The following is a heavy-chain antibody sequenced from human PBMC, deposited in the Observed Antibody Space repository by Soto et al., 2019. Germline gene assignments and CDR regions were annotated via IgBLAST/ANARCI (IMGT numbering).Heavy chain of an antibody. CDR2: IYATGTT. Sequence: LSLTCTVSGASISGFYWSWIRKSAGKGLEWIGRIYATGTTDYNPSLKSRVMMSVGTSKKQFSLKLRSVTAADTAVYYCVRDGTKTLRDWFDPWGQGISVTVSS. CDR3: VRDGTKTLRDWFDP. J-gene: IGHJ5*02. D-gene: IGHD1-1*01. CDR1: GASISGFY. V-gene: IGHV4-4*07.